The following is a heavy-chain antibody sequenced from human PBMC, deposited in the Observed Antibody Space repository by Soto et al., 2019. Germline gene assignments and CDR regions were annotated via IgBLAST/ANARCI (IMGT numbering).Heavy chain of an antibody. Sequence: PSETLSLTCTVSGGSISSYYWSWIRQPPGKGLEWIGYIHYNGNTKYNPSLKSRVTMSVDTSKNQFSLKLISVTAADTAKYFCGREGNLGRWLQPLDFWGQGTLVTVSS. V-gene: IGHV4-59*01. CDR3: GREGNLGRWLQPLDF. CDR1: GGSISSYY. CDR2: IHYNGNT. D-gene: IGHD5-12*01. J-gene: IGHJ4*02.